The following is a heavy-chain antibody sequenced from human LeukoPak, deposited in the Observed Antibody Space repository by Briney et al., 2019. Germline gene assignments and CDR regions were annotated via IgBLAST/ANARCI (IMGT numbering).Heavy chain of an antibody. Sequence: GGSLRLSCAASGFTFSSYSMSWVRQAPGKGLEWVSSISSSSSYIYYVDSVKGRFTISRDNAKNSLYLQMNSLRAEDTAVYYCARGGYSSSWSFDYWGQGTLVTVSS. J-gene: IGHJ4*02. CDR2: ISSSSSYI. CDR3: ARGGYSSSWSFDY. D-gene: IGHD6-13*01. V-gene: IGHV3-21*01. CDR1: GFTFSSYS.